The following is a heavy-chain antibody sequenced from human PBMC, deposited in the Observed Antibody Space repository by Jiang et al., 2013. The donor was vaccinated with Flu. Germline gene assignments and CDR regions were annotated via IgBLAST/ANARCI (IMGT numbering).Heavy chain of an antibody. D-gene: IGHD2-2*01. J-gene: IGHJ6*02. CDR1: GFTFSSYG. CDR2: IWYDGSNK. CDR3: ARDSKYCSSTSCPSYYYYGMDV. Sequence: GGGVVQPGRSLRLSCAASGFTFSSYGMHWVRQAPGKGLEWVAVIWYDGSNKYYADSVKGRFTISRDNSKNTLYLQMNSLRAEDTAVYYCARDSKYCSSTSCPSYYYYGMDVWGQGTTVTVSS. V-gene: IGHV3-33*08.